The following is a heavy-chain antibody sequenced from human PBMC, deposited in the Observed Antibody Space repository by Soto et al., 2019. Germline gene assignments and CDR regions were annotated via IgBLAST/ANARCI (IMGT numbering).Heavy chain of an antibody. J-gene: IGHJ5*02. V-gene: IGHV3-30*18. CDR1: GFTFSSYG. CDR2: ISYDGSNK. D-gene: IGHD3-22*01. Sequence: PGGALRLSCAASGFTFSSYGMHWVRQAPGKGLVWVAVISYDGSNKYYADSVKGRFTISRDNSKNTLYLQMNSLRAEDTAVYYCAKNRASSGLGCFDPWGQGTLVTVSS. CDR3: AKNRASSGLGCFDP.